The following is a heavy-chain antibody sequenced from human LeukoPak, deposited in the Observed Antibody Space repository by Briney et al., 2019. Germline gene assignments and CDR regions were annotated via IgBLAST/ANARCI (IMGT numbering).Heavy chain of an antibody. J-gene: IGHJ4*02. V-gene: IGHV4-39*01. Sequence: SETLSLTCTVSGGSISSSGYYWGWIRQPPGKGLEWIGSMYYSGSTYYNPSLMSRVTISADTPKNQFSLKLSSVTAADTAFYYCARGYWFYFDYWGRGTLVTVSS. CDR2: MYYSGST. CDR3: ARGYWFYFDY. CDR1: GGSISSSGYY. D-gene: IGHD2-8*02.